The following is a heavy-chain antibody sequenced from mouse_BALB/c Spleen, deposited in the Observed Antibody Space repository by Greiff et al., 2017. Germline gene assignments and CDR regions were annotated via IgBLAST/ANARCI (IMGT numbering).Heavy chain of an antibody. CDR1: GFTFSSYT. V-gene: IGHV5-6-4*01. CDR3: TRQASIYYGNYFAY. CDR2: ISSGGSYT. D-gene: IGHD2-1*01. J-gene: IGHJ2*01. Sequence: EVMLVESGGGLVKPGGSLKLSCAASGFTFSSYTMSWVRQTPEKRLEWVATISSGGSYTYYPDSVKGRFTISRDNAKNTLYLQMSRLKSEDTAMYYYTRQASIYYGNYFAYWGQGTTLTVSS.